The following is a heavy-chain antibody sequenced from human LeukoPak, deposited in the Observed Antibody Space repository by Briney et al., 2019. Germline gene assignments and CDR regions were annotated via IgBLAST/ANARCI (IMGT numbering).Heavy chain of an antibody. J-gene: IGHJ4*02. V-gene: IGHV3-7*01. CDR3: ARDRGELAN. D-gene: IGHD1-26*01. Sequence: GGSLRLSCAASGFTFSGYWMSWVRQAPGKGLEWVGNIKEDGSETRYVDSLKGRITISRDNAKNSLYLQMNSLRGEDTAVYYCARDRGELANWGQGTLVTVSS. CDR2: IKEDGSET. CDR1: GFTFSGYW.